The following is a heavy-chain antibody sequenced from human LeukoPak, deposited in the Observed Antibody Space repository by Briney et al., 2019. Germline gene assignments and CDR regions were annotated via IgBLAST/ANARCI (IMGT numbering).Heavy chain of an antibody. J-gene: IGHJ4*02. V-gene: IGHV4-59*08. CDR1: GGSISSYY. D-gene: IGHD3-10*01. Sequence: SETLSLTCTVSGGSISSYYWSWIWQPPGKGLEWIGYIYYSGSTNYNPSLKSRVTISVDTSKNQFSLKLSSVTAADTAVYYCARRGPGPAFDYWGQGTLVTVSS. CDR2: IYYSGST. CDR3: ARRGPGPAFDY.